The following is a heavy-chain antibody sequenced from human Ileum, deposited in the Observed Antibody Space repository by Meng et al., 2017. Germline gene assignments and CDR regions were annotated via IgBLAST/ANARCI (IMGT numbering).Heavy chain of an antibody. CDR3: ARDLQGQRSGAFDI. CDR2: LNPGGTTI. V-gene: IGHV3-11*04. CDR1: GFILNDHF. D-gene: IGHD1-1*01. Sequence: GESLKISCAASGFILNDHFMSWVRQAPGRGLEWVSYLNPGGTTIYYADSVEGRFAISRDNARNSLYLQIDSLRVEDTAVYYCARDLQGQRSGAFDIWGPGTMVTVSS. J-gene: IGHJ3*02.